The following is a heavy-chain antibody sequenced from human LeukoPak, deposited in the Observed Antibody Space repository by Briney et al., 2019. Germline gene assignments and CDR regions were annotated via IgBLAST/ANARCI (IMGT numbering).Heavy chain of an antibody. J-gene: IGHJ5*02. CDR3: ARYRTTTRGWFDP. CDR1: GYSISSGYY. D-gene: IGHD4-11*01. V-gene: IGHV4-38-2*02. Sequence: PSETLSLTCTVSGYSISSGYYWGWIRQPPGKGLEWIGSIYHSGSTYYNPSLKSRVTISVDTSKNQFSLKLSSVTAADTAVYYCARYRTTTRGWFDPWGQGTLVTVSS. CDR2: IYHSGST.